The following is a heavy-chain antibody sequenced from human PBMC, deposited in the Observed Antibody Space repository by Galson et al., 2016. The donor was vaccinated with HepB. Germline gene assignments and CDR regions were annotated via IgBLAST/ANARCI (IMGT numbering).Heavy chain of an antibody. CDR2: IIPIFGTT. J-gene: IGHJ3*02. CDR1: GYTFSNYD. V-gene: IGHV1-69*13. Sequence: SVKVSCKASGYTFSNYDINWVRQAPGQGPEWMGGIIPIFGTTNSAQRFQGRVTITADESTSTVYMELRSLRSDDTAIYFCATTTHQPPDALDIWGQGTMVIVSS. CDR3: ATTTHQPPDALDI. D-gene: IGHD1-1*01.